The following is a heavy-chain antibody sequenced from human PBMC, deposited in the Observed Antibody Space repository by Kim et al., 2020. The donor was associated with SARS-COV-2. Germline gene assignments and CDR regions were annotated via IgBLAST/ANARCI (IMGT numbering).Heavy chain of an antibody. CDR3: AKDSGSFSTDY. CDR1: GYTFTSYY. V-gene: IGHV1-46*01. D-gene: IGHD1-26*01. Sequence: ASVKVSCKASGYTFTSYYMHWVRQAPGQGLEWMGIVNPSGDSTSYAQKIQGRVTVTRDTSTSTVYMELSSLRSEDTAVYYCAKDSGSFSTDYWGQGTLFTVSS. CDR2: VNPSGDST. J-gene: IGHJ4*02.